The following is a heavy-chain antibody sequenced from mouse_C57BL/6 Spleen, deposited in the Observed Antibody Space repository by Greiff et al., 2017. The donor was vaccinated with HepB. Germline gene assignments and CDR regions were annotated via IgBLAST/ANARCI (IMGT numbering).Heavy chain of an antibody. Sequence: EVQLQQSGPELVKPGASVKMSCKASGYTFTDYNMHWVKQSHGKSLEWIGYINPNNGGTSYNQKFKGKATLTVNKSSSTAYMELRSLTSEVSAVYDCERNDCGSSFYWYFDVWGTGTTVTVSS. CDR3: ERNDCGSSFYWYFDV. V-gene: IGHV1-22*01. CDR1: GYTFTDYN. D-gene: IGHD1-1*01. CDR2: INPNNGGT. J-gene: IGHJ1*03.